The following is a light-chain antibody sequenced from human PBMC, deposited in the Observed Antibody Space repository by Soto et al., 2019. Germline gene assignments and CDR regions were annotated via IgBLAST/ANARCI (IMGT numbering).Light chain of an antibody. CDR3: QQTYSTLSIT. J-gene: IGKJ5*01. CDR2: AAS. V-gene: IGKV1-39*01. CDR1: ESISRH. Sequence: DIQMTQSPSSLSASVGDRVTITCRASESISRHLNWYQQKPGKAPKILIYAASSLQNGVPSRFXCSGSGTDFTLTIPNLQPEDFATYYCQQTYSTLSITFGQGTRLDI.